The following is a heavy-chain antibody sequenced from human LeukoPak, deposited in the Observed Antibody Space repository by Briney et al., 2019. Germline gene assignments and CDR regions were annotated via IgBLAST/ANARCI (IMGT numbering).Heavy chain of an antibody. Sequence: GGSLRLSCAASGFTFSSYSTNWVRQAPGKGLEWVSSISSSSSYIYYADSVKGRFTISRDNAKNSLYLQMNSLRAEDTAVYYCASWLRLGGGTLDYWGQGTLVTVSS. CDR3: ASWLRLGGGTLDY. V-gene: IGHV3-21*01. CDR2: ISSSSSYI. D-gene: IGHD5-12*01. J-gene: IGHJ4*02. CDR1: GFTFSSYS.